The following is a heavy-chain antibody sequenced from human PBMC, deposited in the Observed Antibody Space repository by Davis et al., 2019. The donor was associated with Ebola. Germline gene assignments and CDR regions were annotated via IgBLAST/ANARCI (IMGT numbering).Heavy chain of an antibody. V-gene: IGHV1-69*06. CDR1: GGTFSSYA. CDR3: ARDTVYYYDSSGYYSSYYFDY. Sequence: AASVKVSCKASGGTFSSYAISWARQASGQGLEWMGGIIPIFGTAHYAQKFQGRVTITADKSTSTAYMELSSLRSEDTAVYYCARDTVYYYDSSGYYSSYYFDYWGQGTLVTVSS. D-gene: IGHD3-22*01. J-gene: IGHJ4*02. CDR2: IIPIFGTA.